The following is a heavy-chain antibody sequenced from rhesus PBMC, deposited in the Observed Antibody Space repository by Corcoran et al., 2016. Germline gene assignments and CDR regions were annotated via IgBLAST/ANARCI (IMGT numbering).Heavy chain of an antibody. CDR1: GLAFTATATG. CDR3: ARVMGLYWYFEL. Sequence: QVTLKESGPALVQATQTLTLTCTFSGLAFTATATGVGWIRQPPGKALDWLANIYWNDNKYYSTSLKRRLTISRDTSKNQIFLTMTDMDPLDTATYYCARVMGLYWYFELWGPGTPVTISS. D-gene: IGHD1-44*01. J-gene: IGHJ2*01. CDR2: IYWNDNK. V-gene: IGHV2-95*01.